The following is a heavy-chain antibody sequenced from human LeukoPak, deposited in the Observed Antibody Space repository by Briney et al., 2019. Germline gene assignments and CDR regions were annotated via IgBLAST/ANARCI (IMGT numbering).Heavy chain of an antibody. CDR2: INTNTGNP. J-gene: IGHJ4*02. CDR3: AIQSSLIYSSSWYVY. CDR1: GYTFTSYA. Sequence: ASVKVSCKASGYTFTSYAMNWVRQAPGQGLEWMGWINTNTGNPTYAQGFTGRFVFSLDTSVSTAYLQISSLKAEDTAVYYCAIQSSLIYSSSWYVYWGQGTLVTVSS. D-gene: IGHD6-13*01. V-gene: IGHV7-4-1*02.